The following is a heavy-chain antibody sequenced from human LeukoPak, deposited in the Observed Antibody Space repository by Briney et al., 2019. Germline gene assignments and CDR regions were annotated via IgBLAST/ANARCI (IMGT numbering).Heavy chain of an antibody. Sequence: GGSLRLSCAASGVTLSPYGMHWVRQAPGKGLEWVAVISYEGGTQHYADSVKGRFIISRDNPRSTLYLQMNILRTEDTAVYYCAKEGTPQVSTWYDLWGQGTQVIVSS. J-gene: IGHJ5*02. D-gene: IGHD3-10*01. CDR2: ISYEGGTQ. CDR3: AKEGTPQVSTWYDL. CDR1: GVTLSPYG. V-gene: IGHV3-30*18.